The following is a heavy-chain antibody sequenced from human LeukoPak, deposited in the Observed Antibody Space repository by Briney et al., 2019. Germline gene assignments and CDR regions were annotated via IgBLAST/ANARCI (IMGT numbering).Heavy chain of an antibody. V-gene: IGHV3-49*04. Sequence: GGSLRLFSGASGFTFFDNSVSRVGHAPRGRGEGGGVIRSNTYSGAPDYGASVRGRFTIYRDYTKTISYLKINSREMEDTANYYCARVGIAINGRTPVDYWGQGTLVTVSS. CDR2: IRSNTYSGAP. J-gene: IGHJ4*02. D-gene: IGHD2-8*01. CDR1: GFTFFDNS. CDR3: ARVGIAINGRTPVDY.